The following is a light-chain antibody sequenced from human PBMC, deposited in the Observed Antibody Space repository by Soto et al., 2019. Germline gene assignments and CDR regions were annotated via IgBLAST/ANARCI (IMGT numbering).Light chain of an antibody. CDR1: SSNFGAGYA. J-gene: IGLJ2*01. Sequence: QPVLTQPPSVSGAPGQRVTISCSGSSSNFGAGYAVQWYQQLPGTAPKLLIYGNNNRPSGVPDRFSGSKSGTSASLAITGLQAEDEADYYCSSYAGSKNFVVFGGGTKLTVL. CDR3: SSYAGSKNFVV. V-gene: IGLV1-40*01. CDR2: GNN.